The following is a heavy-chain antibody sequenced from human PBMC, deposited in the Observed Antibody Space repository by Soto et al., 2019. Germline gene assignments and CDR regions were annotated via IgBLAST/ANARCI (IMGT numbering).Heavy chain of an antibody. V-gene: IGHV3-21*01. CDR3: ARAVTSGPYYFDF. D-gene: IGHD6-19*01. CDR1: GFTFSSYS. J-gene: IGHJ4*02. CDR2: ISSSSSYI. Sequence: EVQVVESGGGLVKPGGSLRLSCATSGFTFSSYSMNWVRQAPGKGLEWVSSISSSSSYIYYADSVKGRFTISRDNAKNSLSLQMNSLTAADTAVYYCARAVTSGPYYFDFWGQGTLVTVSS.